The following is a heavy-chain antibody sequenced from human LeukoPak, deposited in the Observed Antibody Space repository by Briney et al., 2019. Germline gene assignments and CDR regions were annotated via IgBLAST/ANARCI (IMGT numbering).Heavy chain of an antibody. V-gene: IGHV3-7*05. Sequence: GGSLRLSCAASGFSFRSFWMSWVRQAPGKGLEWVASIKEDGSDKYYVESVKGRFTISRENARNSLYLQMNSLRADDTAVYYCAKGTTVARYYAMDVWGQGTTVTVSS. CDR1: GFSFRSFW. D-gene: IGHD3-16*02. J-gene: IGHJ6*02. CDR3: AKGTTVARYYAMDV. CDR2: IKEDGSDK.